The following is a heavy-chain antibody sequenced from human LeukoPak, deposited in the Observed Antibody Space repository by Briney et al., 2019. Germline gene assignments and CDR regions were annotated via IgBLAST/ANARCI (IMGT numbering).Heavy chain of an antibody. CDR3: TTLSFVWFGDDY. J-gene: IGHJ4*02. D-gene: IGHD3-10*01. CDR2: IKRKIEAEAT. CDR1: GFTFNNAW. V-gene: IGHV3-15*01. Sequence: GGSLRLSCAVSGFTFNNAWMNWVRQAPGKGLEWVGRIKRKIEAEATDYAAPVKGRFTISRDDSKSTLYLLMNSLKSEDTAVYYCTTLSFVWFGDDYWGQGTLVTVS.